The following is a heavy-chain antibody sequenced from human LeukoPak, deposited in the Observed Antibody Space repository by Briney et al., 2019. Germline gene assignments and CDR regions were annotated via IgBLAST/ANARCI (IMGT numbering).Heavy chain of an antibody. V-gene: IGHV3-74*01. CDR1: GFTFSSYW. D-gene: IGHD3-22*01. CDR2: IKSVGST. Sequence: PGGSLRLSCAASGFTFSSYWMHWVRHAPGKGLVWVSRIKSVGSTSYADSVKGRFTISRDNAKNTVSLQMTSLRAEDTGVYYCARAPSEIGGYYPEYFRHWGQGTLVIVSS. CDR3: ARAPSEIGGYYPEYFRH. J-gene: IGHJ1*01.